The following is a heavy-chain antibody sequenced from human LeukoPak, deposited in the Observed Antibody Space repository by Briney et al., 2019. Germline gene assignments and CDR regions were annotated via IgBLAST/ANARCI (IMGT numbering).Heavy chain of an antibody. CDR2: IRYDGSNK. CDR3: AKDLGLLAAAGDHFDY. J-gene: IGHJ4*02. D-gene: IGHD6-13*01. Sequence: GGSLRLSCAASGFTFSSYGMHWVRQAPGKGLEWVAFIRYDGSNKYYADSVKGRFTISRDNSKNTLYLQMNSLRAGDTAVYYCAKDLGLLAAAGDHFDYWGQGTLVTVSS. V-gene: IGHV3-30*02. CDR1: GFTFSSYG.